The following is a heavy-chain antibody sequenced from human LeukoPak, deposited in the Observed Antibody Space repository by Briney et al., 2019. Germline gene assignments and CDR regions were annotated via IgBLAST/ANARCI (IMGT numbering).Heavy chain of an antibody. CDR2: IHSSGST. CDR3: ARDLDKYPYNWFDP. CDR1: GGSISNYY. V-gene: IGHV4-4*07. J-gene: IGHJ5*02. D-gene: IGHD6-6*01. Sequence: SETLSLTCTVSGGSISNYYWSWIRQPAGKGLEWIGRIHSSGSTIYNPSVKSRLTMSVDTSRNQFSLKLTSVTAADMAVYYCARDLDKYPYNWFDPWGQGTLVTVSS.